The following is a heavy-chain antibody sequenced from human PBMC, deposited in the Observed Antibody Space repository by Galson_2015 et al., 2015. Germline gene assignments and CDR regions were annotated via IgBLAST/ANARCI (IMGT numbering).Heavy chain of an antibody. Sequence: SLRLSCAASGFTFTKYGMTWVRQAPGKGLEWVSVISGDTRTIYYADSVKGRFTISRDNSKNTLYLQVNSLRAEDTAVYYCATRTGPFDYWGQGTLVSVSS. CDR2: ISGDTRTI. J-gene: IGHJ4*02. CDR1: GFTFTKYG. D-gene: IGHD1-14*01. V-gene: IGHV3-23*01. CDR3: ATRTGPFDY.